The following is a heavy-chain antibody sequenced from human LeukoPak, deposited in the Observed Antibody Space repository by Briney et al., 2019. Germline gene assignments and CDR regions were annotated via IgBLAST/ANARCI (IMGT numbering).Heavy chain of an antibody. CDR2: ISSRSSYI. J-gene: IGHJ6*02. CDR1: GFTFSSYS. V-gene: IGHV3-21*01. Sequence: GGSLRLSCAASGFTFSSYSMNWVRQAPGKGLEWVSSISSRSSYIYYADSVKGRFTISRDNAKNSLYLQMNSLRAEDTGVYYCARDLTIFGVLHGMDVWGQGTTVTVSS. D-gene: IGHD3-3*01. CDR3: ARDLTIFGVLHGMDV.